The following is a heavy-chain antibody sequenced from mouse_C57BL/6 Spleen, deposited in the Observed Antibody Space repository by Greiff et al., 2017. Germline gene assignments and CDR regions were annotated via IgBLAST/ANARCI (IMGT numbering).Heavy chain of an antibody. V-gene: IGHV1-54*01. CDR3: ARSRVLLLRGGDY. J-gene: IGHJ4*01. D-gene: IGHD1-1*01. Sequence: VQLQQSGAELVRPGTSVKVSCKASGYAFTNYLIEWVKQRPGQGLEWIGVINPGSGGTNYNEKFKGKATLTADKSSSTAYMQLSSLTSADSAVYFCARSRVLLLRGGDYWGQGTSVTVSS. CDR2: INPGSGGT. CDR1: GYAFTNYL.